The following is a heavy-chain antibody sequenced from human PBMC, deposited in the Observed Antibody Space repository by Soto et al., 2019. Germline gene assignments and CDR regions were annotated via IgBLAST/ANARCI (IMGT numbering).Heavy chain of an antibody. Sequence: QVQLQESGPGLVKPSETLSLTCTVSGGSISSYYWSWIRQPPGKGLEWIGYIYYSGSTNYNPSLKSRVTISVDTSKNQFSLKLSSVTAADTAVHYCARDGQEYSSGWGEFDYWGQGTLVTVSS. V-gene: IGHV4-59*01. CDR2: IYYSGST. D-gene: IGHD6-19*01. CDR1: GGSISSYY. CDR3: ARDGQEYSSGWGEFDY. J-gene: IGHJ4*02.